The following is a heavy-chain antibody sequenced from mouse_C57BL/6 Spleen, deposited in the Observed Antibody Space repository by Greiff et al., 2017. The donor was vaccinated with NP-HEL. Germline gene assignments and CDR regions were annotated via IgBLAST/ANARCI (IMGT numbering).Heavy chain of an antibody. D-gene: IGHD2-5*01. J-gene: IGHJ3*01. Sequence: EVKLVESGGGLVKPGGSLKLSCAASGFTFSSYAMSWVRQTPEKRLEWVATISDGGSYTYYPDNVKGRFTISRDNAKNNLYLQMSHLKSEDTAMYYCARALYYSNYGFAYWGQGTLVTVSA. V-gene: IGHV5-4*03. CDR2: ISDGGSYT. CDR3: ARALYYSNYGFAY. CDR1: GFTFSSYA.